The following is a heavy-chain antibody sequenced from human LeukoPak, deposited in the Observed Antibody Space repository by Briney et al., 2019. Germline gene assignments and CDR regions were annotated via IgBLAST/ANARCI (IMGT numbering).Heavy chain of an antibody. CDR3: ARISDHYDSSGYSVFDY. CDR1: GFSLRSSGMC. V-gene: IGHV2-70*11. J-gene: IGHJ4*02. Sequence: ESGPTLVNPTQTLTLTCTFSGFSLRSSGMCVSWIRQPPGKALEWLARLDWDDDKYYSTSLKTRLTISKDTSKNQVVLTMINMDPVDTATYYCARISDHYDSSGYSVFDYWGQGILVTVSS. CDR2: LDWDDDK. D-gene: IGHD3-22*01.